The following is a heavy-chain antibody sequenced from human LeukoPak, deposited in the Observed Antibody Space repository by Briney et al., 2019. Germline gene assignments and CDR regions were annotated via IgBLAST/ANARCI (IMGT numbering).Heavy chain of an antibody. CDR3: ARDYGRSSLWRGFFDP. CDR1: GGSISSGSYY. CDR2: IYYSGST. Sequence: SQTLSLTCTVSGGSISSGSYYWSWIRQPPGKGLEWIGYIYYSGSTNYNPSLKSRVTISVDTSKNQFSLKLSSVTAADTAVYYCARDYGRSSLWRGFFDPWGQGTLVTVSS. V-gene: IGHV4-61*01. D-gene: IGHD3-10*01. J-gene: IGHJ5*02.